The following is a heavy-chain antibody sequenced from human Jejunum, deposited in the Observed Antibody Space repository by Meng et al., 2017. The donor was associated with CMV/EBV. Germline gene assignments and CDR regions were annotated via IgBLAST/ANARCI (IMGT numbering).Heavy chain of an antibody. CDR2: IRSNRNTH. CDR1: SNYS. Sequence: SNYSKKRERKARGKGVERNAYIRSNRNTHINEDYEKGRYTITRENANNSLYLQMSSLRAEDTAVYYCARDNHPGNYYYYYGVDFWGQGTTVTVSS. J-gene: IGHJ6*02. D-gene: IGHD1-14*01. CDR3: ARDNHPGNYYYYYGVDF. V-gene: IGHV3-48*01.